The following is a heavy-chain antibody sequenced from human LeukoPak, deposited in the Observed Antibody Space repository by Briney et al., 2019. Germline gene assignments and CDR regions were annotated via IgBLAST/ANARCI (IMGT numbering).Heavy chain of an antibody. CDR2: IYSGGST. CDR1: GFTVSSNY. V-gene: IGHV3-53*01. J-gene: IGHJ4*02. Sequence: GGSLRLSCAASGFTVSSNYMSWVRQAPGKGLEWVSVIYSGGSTYYADSVKGRFTISRDNSKNTLYLQMNSLRAEDTAVYYCARDSNSSGCFDYWGQGTLATVSS. D-gene: IGHD6-19*01. CDR3: ARDSNSSGCFDY.